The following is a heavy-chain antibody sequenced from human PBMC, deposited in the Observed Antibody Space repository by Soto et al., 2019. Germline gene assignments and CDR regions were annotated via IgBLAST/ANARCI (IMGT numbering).Heavy chain of an antibody. Sequence: AASVKVSCKASGGTFSSYAISWVRQAPGQGLEWMGGIIPIFGTANYAQKFQGRVTITADESTSTAYMELSSLRSEDTAVYYCARDLFGTYYYGSGSYSRNSTDYYYYYGMDVWGQGTTVTVSS. CDR1: GGTFSSYA. CDR3: ARDLFGTYYYGSGSYSRNSTDYYYYYGMDV. D-gene: IGHD3-10*01. J-gene: IGHJ6*02. V-gene: IGHV1-69*13. CDR2: IIPIFGTA.